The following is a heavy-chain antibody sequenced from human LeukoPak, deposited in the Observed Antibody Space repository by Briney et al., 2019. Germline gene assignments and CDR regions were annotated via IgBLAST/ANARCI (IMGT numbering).Heavy chain of an antibody. V-gene: IGHV3-11*06. J-gene: IGHJ4*02. CDR1: GFTFSDYY. Sequence: GGSLRLSCAASGFTFSDYYMRWIRQAPGKGVEWVSYISSSSSYTNHADSVKGRFTISKDNAQNSLYLQMNSLRAEDTAVYYCARCAYSSMALKYDYWGQGTLVTVSS. D-gene: IGHD2-21*01. CDR2: ISSSSSYT. CDR3: ARCAYSSMALKYDY.